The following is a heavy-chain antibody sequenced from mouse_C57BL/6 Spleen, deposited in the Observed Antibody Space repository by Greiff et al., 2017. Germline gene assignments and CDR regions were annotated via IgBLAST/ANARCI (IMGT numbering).Heavy chain of an antibody. CDR2: INPSTGGT. V-gene: IGHV1-42*01. CDR1: GYSFTGYY. CDR3: ARQIYDGYYVFAG. Sequence: VQLQQSGPELVKPGASVKISCKASGYSFTGYYMNWVRQSPEKSLEWIGEINPSTGGTTYNQKVKAKATLTVDKSSSTAYMQLKSLTSEDAAVYYCARQIYDGYYVFAGWGQGTLVTVSA. J-gene: IGHJ3*01. D-gene: IGHD2-3*01.